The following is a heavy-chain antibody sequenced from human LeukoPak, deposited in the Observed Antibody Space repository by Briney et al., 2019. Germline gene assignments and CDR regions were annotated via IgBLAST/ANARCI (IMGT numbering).Heavy chain of an antibody. Sequence: GGSLRLSCAASGFTFSSYSMNWVRQAPGKGLEWVSSISSSSSYIYYADSVKGRFTISRDNAKNSLYLQMNSLRAEDTAVYHCARDPLIYSGYDRWGQGTLVTVSS. J-gene: IGHJ4*02. CDR1: GFTFSSYS. D-gene: IGHD5-12*01. V-gene: IGHV3-21*01. CDR3: ARDPLIYSGYDR. CDR2: ISSSSSYI.